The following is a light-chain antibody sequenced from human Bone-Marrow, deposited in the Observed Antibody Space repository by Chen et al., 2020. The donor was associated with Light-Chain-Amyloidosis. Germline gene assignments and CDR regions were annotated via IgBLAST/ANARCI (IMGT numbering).Light chain of an antibody. J-gene: IGLJ2*01. CDR3: CSSSDTDTLI. Sequence: QSALTQPASVAGSVGQAITISCTGTSTVVGHYNLVSWYQQHPGEAPKLMIYEDSERPSVVSNRFSGSKSGNTASLTSSGLQTEDQADYYCCSSSDTDTLIFGTGTRLTVL. CDR2: EDS. CDR1: STVVGHYNL. V-gene: IGLV2-23*01.